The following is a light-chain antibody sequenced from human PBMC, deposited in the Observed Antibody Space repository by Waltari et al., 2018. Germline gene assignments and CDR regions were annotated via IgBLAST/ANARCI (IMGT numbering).Light chain of an antibody. CDR2: DAT. CDR3: QQYKTYPRT. Sequence: AIEMTQSPPSLSAFVDGRVTITCRAGQAINDNLAWYQQRPGKAPKLLIYDATTLQHGVPSRFSGSGSDTEFTLTISGLQPDDSSSYFCQQYKTYPRTFGQGTKVEV. V-gene: IGKV1-6*01. J-gene: IGKJ1*01. CDR1: QAINDN.